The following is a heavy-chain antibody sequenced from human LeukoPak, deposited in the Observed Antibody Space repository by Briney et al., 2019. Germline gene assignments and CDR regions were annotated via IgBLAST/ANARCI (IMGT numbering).Heavy chain of an antibody. CDR1: GGSFSGYY. D-gene: IGHD3-10*01. CDR3: ARFRYYNGSGSNYFDY. V-gene: IGHV4-34*01. Sequence: SETLSLTCAVYGGSFSGYYWSWIRQPPGKGLEWIGEINHSGSTNYNPSLKSRVTISVDTSKNQFSLKLSSVTAADTAVYYCARFRYYNGSGSNYFDYWGQGTLVTVSS. CDR2: INHSGST. J-gene: IGHJ4*02.